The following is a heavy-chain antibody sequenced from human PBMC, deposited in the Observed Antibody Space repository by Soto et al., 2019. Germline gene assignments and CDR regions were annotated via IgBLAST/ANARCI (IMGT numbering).Heavy chain of an antibody. CDR2: INDSGST. J-gene: IGHJ5*02. CDR1: GGSISRSSYY. Sequence: QLQLQESGPGLVKPSETLSLTCTVSGGSISRSSYYWGWIRQPPGKGLEWIGSINDSGSTYYNPSLKSRVTISVDTSKNQFSLNLGSVTAADTAVYYCARHGPYRGLEWDWFDPWGQVTLVTVSS. CDR3: ARHGPYRGLEWDWFDP. V-gene: IGHV4-39*01. D-gene: IGHD4-4*01.